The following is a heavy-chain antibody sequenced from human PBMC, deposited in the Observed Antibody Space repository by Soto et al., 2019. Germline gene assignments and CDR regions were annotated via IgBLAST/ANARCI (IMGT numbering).Heavy chain of an antibody. V-gene: IGHV6-1*01. J-gene: IGHJ6*02. CDR2: TYYRSKWYN. CDR3: ARGRYCTNGVCYRDYYYYGMDV. CDR1: GDSVSSNSAA. D-gene: IGHD2-8*01. Sequence: PSQTLSLTCAISGDSVSSNSAAWNWIRKSPSRGLEWLGRTYYRSKWYNDYAVSVKSRITINPDTSKNQFSLQLNSVTPEDTAVYYCARGRYCTNGVCYRDYYYYGMDVWGQGTTVTVSS.